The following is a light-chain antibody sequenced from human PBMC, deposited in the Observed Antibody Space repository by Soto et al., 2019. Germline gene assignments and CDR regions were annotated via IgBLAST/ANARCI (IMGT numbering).Light chain of an antibody. CDR1: SSDVGAYNY. V-gene: IGLV2-14*01. CDR2: EVS. J-gene: IGLJ1*01. Sequence: QSVLTQPASVSGSPGQSITISCTGASSDVGAYNYVSWYQQHPGKAPKLMLYEVSNRPSGVSNRFSGSKSGNTASLTISGLQAEDEADYYCASYTNSSPFYVFGTGTKLNVL. CDR3: ASYTNSSPFYV.